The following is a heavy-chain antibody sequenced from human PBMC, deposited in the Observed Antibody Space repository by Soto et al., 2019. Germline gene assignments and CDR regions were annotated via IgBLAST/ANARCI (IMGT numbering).Heavy chain of an antibody. CDR2: ISYDGSNK. V-gene: IGHV3-30*18. CDR3: AKMVLVPLLEWPYFDY. Sequence: PGESLKISCAASGFTFSSYWMSWVRQAPGKGLEWVAVISYDGSNKYYADSVKGRFTISRDNSKNTLYLQMNSLRAEDTAVYYCAKMVLVPLLEWPYFDYWGQGTLVTVSS. CDR1: GFTFSSYW. D-gene: IGHD3-3*01. J-gene: IGHJ4*02.